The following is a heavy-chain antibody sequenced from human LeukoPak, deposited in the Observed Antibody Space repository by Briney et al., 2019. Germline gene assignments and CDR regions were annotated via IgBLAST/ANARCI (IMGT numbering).Heavy chain of an antibody. V-gene: IGHV3-7*01. Sequence: PGGSLRLSCAASGFTFSSHWMRWVRQAPGKGLEWVANIKQDGSEKYYVDCVKGRFTISRDNAKNSLYLQMNSLRAEDTAVYYCARHTLRSFDYWGQGTLVTVSS. CDR1: GFTFSSHW. CDR3: ARHTLRSFDY. CDR2: IKQDGSEK. D-gene: IGHD4-17*01. J-gene: IGHJ4*02.